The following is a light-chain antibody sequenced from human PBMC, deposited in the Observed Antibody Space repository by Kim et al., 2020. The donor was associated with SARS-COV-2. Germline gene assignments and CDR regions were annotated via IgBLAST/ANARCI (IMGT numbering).Light chain of an antibody. CDR2: DAS. CDR1: QDINNY. Sequence: DIQVTQSPSSLSASVGDRVTITCQANQDINNYVNWYQHKPGKTPKLLIYDASNLQTGVPSRFSATGSGTYFTFTISSLQPEDIATYYCQQYDVLPFTLARGTRVEI. J-gene: IGKJ4*01. CDR3: QQYDVLPFT. V-gene: IGKV1-33*01.